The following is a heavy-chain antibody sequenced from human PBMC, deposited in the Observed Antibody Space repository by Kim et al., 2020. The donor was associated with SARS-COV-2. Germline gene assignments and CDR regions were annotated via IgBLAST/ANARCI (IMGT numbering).Heavy chain of an antibody. V-gene: IGHV3-43*01. Sequence: YDADSVKGRFTISRDNSKNSLYLRMSSLRTEDTALYYCAKVGASGTALDYWGQGTLVTVSS. J-gene: IGHJ4*02. D-gene: IGHD5-18*01. CDR3: AKVGASGTALDY.